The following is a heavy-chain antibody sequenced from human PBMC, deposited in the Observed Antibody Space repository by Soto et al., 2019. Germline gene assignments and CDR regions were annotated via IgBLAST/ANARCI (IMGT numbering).Heavy chain of an antibody. CDR1: GFTFSDYY. CDR2: ISSSGSTI. CDR3: AKGYCSSTSCLPFDP. Sequence: GGSLRLSCAASGFTFSDYYMSWIRQAPGKGLEWVSYISSSGSTIYYADSVKGRFTISRDNAKNSLYLQMNSLRAEDTALYYCAKGYCSSTSCLPFDPWGQGTLVTVSS. D-gene: IGHD2-2*01. J-gene: IGHJ5*02. V-gene: IGHV3-11*01.